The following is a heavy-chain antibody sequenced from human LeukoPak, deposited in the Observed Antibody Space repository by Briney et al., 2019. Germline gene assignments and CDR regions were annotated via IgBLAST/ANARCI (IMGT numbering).Heavy chain of an antibody. CDR3: ARDQDFWSGYSSWYFDY. CDR1: GYTFTSSG. CDR2: ISTYKDNT. D-gene: IGHD3-3*01. Sequence: ASVKVSCKASGYTFTSSGISWVRQAPGQGLEWMGWISTYKDNTKYTQKFQGRVTMTTDTSTSTAYMELRSLRSDDTAVYYCARDQDFWSGYSSWYFDYWGQGTLVTVSS. J-gene: IGHJ4*02. V-gene: IGHV1-18*01.